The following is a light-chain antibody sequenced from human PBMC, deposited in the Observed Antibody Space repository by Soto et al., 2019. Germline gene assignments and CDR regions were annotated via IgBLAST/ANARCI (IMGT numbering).Light chain of an antibody. CDR3: TSYTGSGTNYV. V-gene: IGLV2-14*01. Sequence: QSALTQPASVSGSPGQSITISCTGTSSDIGGYDYVSWYQQHPGKAPKLMIYDVSNRPSGVSNRFSGSKSGNTASLTISGLQGEDGADYYCTSYTGSGTNYVFGPGTKLTVL. CDR2: DVS. J-gene: IGLJ1*01. CDR1: SSDIGGYDY.